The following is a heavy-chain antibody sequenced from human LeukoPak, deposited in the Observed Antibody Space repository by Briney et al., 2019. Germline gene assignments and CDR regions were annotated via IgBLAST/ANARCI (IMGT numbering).Heavy chain of an antibody. J-gene: IGHJ4*02. Sequence: GEPLKISCKGSGYTFNSYWIGWVRQMPGKGLEWMGIIYPGDSDTRYSPSFQGQVTLSADKSISTAYLQWSSLKASDTAMYYCARQTSRYSSGWYSPDFDYWGQGTLVTVSS. CDR3: ARQTSRYSSGWYSPDFDY. V-gene: IGHV5-51*01. CDR1: GYTFNSYW. CDR2: IYPGDSDT. D-gene: IGHD6-19*01.